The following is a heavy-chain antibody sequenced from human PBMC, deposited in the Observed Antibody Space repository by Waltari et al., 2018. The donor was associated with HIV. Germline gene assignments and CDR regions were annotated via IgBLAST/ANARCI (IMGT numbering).Heavy chain of an antibody. J-gene: IGHJ4*02. Sequence: QVQLLQSGADMEKPGASLKVSCKSSGYIFTGYYLHWLRQSHARGLEWMGRINPSTGDADYAQQFRGRVNLTTDSALAMAYMELKSLKSDDTALYYCARGERINDRLLSLVNYWAQGTLVTVSS. CDR2: INPSTGDA. V-gene: IGHV1-2*06. CDR1: GYIFTGYY. D-gene: IGHD1-1*01. CDR3: ARGERINDRLLSLVNY.